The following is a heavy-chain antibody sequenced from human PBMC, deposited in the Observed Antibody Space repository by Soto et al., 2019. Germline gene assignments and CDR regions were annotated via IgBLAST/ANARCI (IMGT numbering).Heavy chain of an antibody. CDR3: ARGEAYYYYYYYMDV. J-gene: IGHJ6*03. Sequence: SETLSLTCAVSSGSISSSNWWSWVRQPPGKGLEWIGEIYHSGSTNYNPSLKSRVTISVDKSKNQFSLKLSSVTAADTAVYYCARGEAYYYYYYYMDVWGKGTTVTVSS. D-gene: IGHD2-21*01. CDR2: IYHSGST. CDR1: SGSISSSNW. V-gene: IGHV4-4*02.